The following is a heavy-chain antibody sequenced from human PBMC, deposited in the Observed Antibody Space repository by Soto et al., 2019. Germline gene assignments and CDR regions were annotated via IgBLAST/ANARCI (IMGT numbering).Heavy chain of an antibody. V-gene: IGHV4-59*01. CDR3: ARGGSEGGVDI. J-gene: IGHJ6*02. CDR2: LYYTGNT. CDR1: GAPISVFY. D-gene: IGHD3-10*01. Sequence: QMQLQESGPGVVKPSETLSLTCTVSGAPISVFYWTWIRQAPGKGLEWIGYLYYTGNTNYNPSLKSRVAMSMDTSKKHFYLTLTSATAADTAMYFCARGGSEGGVDIGGQGTTVTVSS.